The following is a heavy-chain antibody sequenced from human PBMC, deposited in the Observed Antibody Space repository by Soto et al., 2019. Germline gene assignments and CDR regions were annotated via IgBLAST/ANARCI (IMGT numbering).Heavy chain of an antibody. CDR2: ISWNSAII. V-gene: IGHV3-9*01. D-gene: IGHD5-18*01. CDR1: GFTFDDYA. Sequence: DVQLVESGGGLVQPGRSLRLSCNASGFTFDDYALHWVRQVPGKGLEWISGISWNSAIIGYADSVKGRFIISRDDAKNSLFLQMNSLRREDTAVYFCARELDTATRHHYFAMDVWGQGTTVTVSS. CDR3: ARELDTATRHHYFAMDV. J-gene: IGHJ6*02.